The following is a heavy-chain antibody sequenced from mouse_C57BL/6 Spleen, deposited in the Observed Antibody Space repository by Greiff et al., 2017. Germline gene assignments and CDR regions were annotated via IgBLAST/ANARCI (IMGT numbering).Heavy chain of an antibody. J-gene: IGHJ4*01. Sequence: VQLQQSGPELVKPGASVKIPCKASGYTFTDYNMAWVKQSHGKSLEWIGDINPNNGGTIYNQKFKGKATLTGDKSSGTVYMELRSLTSEDTAVYYCARVEDYSGSPYAMDYWGQGTSVTVSS. V-gene: IGHV1-18*01. D-gene: IGHD1-1*01. CDR1: GYTFTDYN. CDR3: ARVEDYSGSPYAMDY. CDR2: INPNNGGT.